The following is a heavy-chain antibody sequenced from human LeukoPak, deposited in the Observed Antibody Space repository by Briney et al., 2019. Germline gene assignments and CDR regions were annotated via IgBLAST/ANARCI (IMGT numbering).Heavy chain of an antibody. J-gene: IGHJ5*02. CDR1: GFSHSPSEVG. CDR3: AHRQGVAAAAGNWFDP. D-gene: IGHD6-13*01. V-gene: IGHV2-5*02. CDR2: IYWDDDK. Sequence: SGPTLAKTTKTLTLTCTFSGFSHSPSEVGVGWIRQPPGKALAWLALIYWDDDKHYSPSLKSRLTITKDTSKNQVVLTMTNVDPVDTATYYCAHRQGVAAAAGNWFDPWGHGTLVTVSS.